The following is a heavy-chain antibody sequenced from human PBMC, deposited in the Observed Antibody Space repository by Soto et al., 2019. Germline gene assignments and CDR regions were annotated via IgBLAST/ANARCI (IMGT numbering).Heavy chain of an antibody. V-gene: IGHV1-69*13. CDR2: IIPIFGTA. CDR1: GGTFSSYA. Sequence: GASVKVSCKASGGTFSSYAISWVRQAPGQGLEWMGGIIPIFGTANYAQKFQGRVTITADESTSTAYMELSSLRSEDTAVYYCARGYYDSSGYYRAFEIWGQGTMVTVSS. D-gene: IGHD3-22*01. CDR3: ARGYYDSSGYYRAFEI. J-gene: IGHJ3*02.